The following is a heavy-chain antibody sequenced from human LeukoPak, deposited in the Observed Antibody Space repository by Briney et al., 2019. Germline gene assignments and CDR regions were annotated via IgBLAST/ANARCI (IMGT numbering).Heavy chain of an antibody. CDR2: ISGSGGST. V-gene: IGHV3-23*01. CDR3: AKEVAYCGGDCSGTPFDY. CDR1: GFTFSSYA. J-gene: IGHJ4*02. Sequence: PGGSLRLSCAASGFTFSSYAMSWVRQAPGEGLEWVSAISGSGGSTYYADSVKGRFTISRDNSKNTLYLQMNSLRAEDTAVYYCAKEVAYCGGDCSGTPFDYWGQGTLVTVSS. D-gene: IGHD2-21*02.